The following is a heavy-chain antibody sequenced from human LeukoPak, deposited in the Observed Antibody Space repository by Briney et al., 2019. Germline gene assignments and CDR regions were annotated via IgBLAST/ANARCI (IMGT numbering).Heavy chain of an antibody. CDR1: GFTLGSYS. J-gene: IGHJ4*02. CDR3: ARLSGSSSWYGIDY. D-gene: IGHD6-13*01. Sequence: AGGSLRLSCAASGFTLGSYSMNWVRQAPGKGLEWVSYINSGGSTKYYADSVKGRFTISRDNAKNTLYLQMNSLRDEDTAVYYCARLSGSSSWYGIDYWGQGTLSPSPQ. CDR2: INSGGSTK. V-gene: IGHV3-48*02.